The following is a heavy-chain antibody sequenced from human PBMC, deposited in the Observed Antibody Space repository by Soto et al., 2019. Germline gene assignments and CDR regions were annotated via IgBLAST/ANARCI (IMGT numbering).Heavy chain of an antibody. CDR2: MNSDGSTT. CDR1: GFTFDNYW. Sequence: GGSLRLSCATSGFTFDNYWMHWVRQAPGKGLEWVSRMNSDGSTTNYADSVKGRFTVSRDNARNTLYLQMNSLRAEDTAVYYCATAEVDYWGPGTLVTVSS. V-gene: IGHV3-74*01. J-gene: IGHJ4*02. CDR3: ATAEVDY.